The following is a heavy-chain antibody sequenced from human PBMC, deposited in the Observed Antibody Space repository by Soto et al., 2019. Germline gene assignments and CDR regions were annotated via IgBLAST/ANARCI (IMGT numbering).Heavy chain of an antibody. CDR1: GFTFSSYA. V-gene: IGHV3-23*01. Sequence: EVPLLESGGGLVQPGGSLRLSCAASGFTFSSYAMSWVRQAPGKGLEWVSAISGSGGSTYYADSVKGRFTISRDNSKNTLYLQMNSLRAEDTAVYYCAVRGYSYDNWFDPWGQGTLVTVSS. D-gene: IGHD5-18*01. CDR3: AVRGYSYDNWFDP. J-gene: IGHJ5*02. CDR2: ISGSGGST.